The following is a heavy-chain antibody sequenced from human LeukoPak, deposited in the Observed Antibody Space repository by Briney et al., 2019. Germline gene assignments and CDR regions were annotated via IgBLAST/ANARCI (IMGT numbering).Heavy chain of an antibody. D-gene: IGHD1-1*01. Sequence: GGSLRLSCAASGFTFSDYYVSWIRQAPGKGLEWVSYISSSGSTIYYADSVKGRFTISRDNAKNSLYLQMNSLRAEDTAVYYCARVIGSSDWNDPLDYWGQGTLVTVSS. CDR1: GFTFSDYY. CDR2: ISSSGSTI. J-gene: IGHJ4*02. CDR3: ARVIGSSDWNDPLDY. V-gene: IGHV3-11*01.